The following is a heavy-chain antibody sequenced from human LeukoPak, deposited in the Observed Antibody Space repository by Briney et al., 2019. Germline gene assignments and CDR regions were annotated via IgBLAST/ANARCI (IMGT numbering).Heavy chain of an antibody. CDR1: GGSIYSRSNY. J-gene: IGHJ4*02. CDR3: ARDIGRDGYNYGGPYFDY. D-gene: IGHD5-24*01. Sequence: SETLSLTCTVSGGSIYSRSNYWAWIRQPPGKGLEWIGAIYYSGSTYYNPSLKSRVTISVDTSKNQFSLKLSSVTAADTAVYYCARDIGRDGYNYGGPYFDYWGQGTLVTVSS. CDR2: IYYSGST. V-gene: IGHV4-39*07.